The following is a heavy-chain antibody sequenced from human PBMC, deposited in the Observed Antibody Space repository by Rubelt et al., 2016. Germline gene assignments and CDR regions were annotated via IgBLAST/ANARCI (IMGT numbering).Heavy chain of an antibody. D-gene: IGHD2-2*01. Sequence: IYPGDSDTRYSPSFQGQVTISADKSITTAYLQWSSLKASDTAMFYCARLLSPASAIYYFDYWGQGTLVTVSS. CDR2: IYPGDSDT. J-gene: IGHJ4*02. CDR3: ARLLSPASAIYYFDY. V-gene: IGHV5-51*01.